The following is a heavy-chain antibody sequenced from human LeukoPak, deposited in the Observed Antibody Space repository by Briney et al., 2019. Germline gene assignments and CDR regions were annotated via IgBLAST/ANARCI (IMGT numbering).Heavy chain of an antibody. CDR2: ISHSGST. V-gene: IGHV4-59*08. Sequence: PSETLSLTCAVDGGSFSGYYWSWIRQPPGKGLEWVACISHSGSTNYSPSLKTRLTVSVDTSKSQISLELSSVTAADTATYYCARHYSTDPFDYWGQGTPVTVSS. J-gene: IGHJ4*02. CDR3: ARHYSTDPFDY. CDR1: GGSFSGYY. D-gene: IGHD4-11*01.